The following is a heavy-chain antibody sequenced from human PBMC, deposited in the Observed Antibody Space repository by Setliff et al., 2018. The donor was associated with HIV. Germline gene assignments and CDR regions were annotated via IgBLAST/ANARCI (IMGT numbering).Heavy chain of an antibody. CDR3: ARGTAPRPASVLEFLEWLFPNWFDP. CDR1: GYTFTTYG. J-gene: IGHJ5*02. Sequence: GASVKVSCKPSGYTFTTYGLSWVRQAPGQGLEWMGIINPSGGSTSYAQKFQGRVTMTRDTSISTAYMELSSLRSDDTAVYYCARGTAPRPASVLEFLEWLFPNWFDPWGQGTLVTVSS. CDR2: INPSGGST. D-gene: IGHD3-3*02. V-gene: IGHV1-46*01.